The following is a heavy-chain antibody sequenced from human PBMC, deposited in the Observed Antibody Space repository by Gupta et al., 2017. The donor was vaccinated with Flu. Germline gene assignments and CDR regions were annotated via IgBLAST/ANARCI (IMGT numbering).Heavy chain of an antibody. J-gene: IGHJ3*02. CDR1: GFTFSSYE. Sequence: EVQLVESGGGLVEPGGSLRLSCVASGFTFSSYEMNWVRQAPGKGLEWVSYISTRGRTIYYADSVKGRFTISRDNAKNSLFLQMNSLRAEDTAVYYCVRFRSTLFGVVLKAFDIWGQGTMVTVSS. V-gene: IGHV3-48*03. D-gene: IGHD3-3*01. CDR2: ISTRGRTI. CDR3: VRFRSTLFGVVLKAFDI.